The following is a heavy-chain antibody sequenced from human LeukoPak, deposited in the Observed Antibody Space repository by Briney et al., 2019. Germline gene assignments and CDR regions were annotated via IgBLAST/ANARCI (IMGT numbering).Heavy chain of an antibody. CDR2: INHSGST. J-gene: IGHJ6*03. V-gene: IGHV4-34*01. CDR1: GGSFSGYY. Sequence: SETLSLTCAVYGGSFSGYYWSWIRQPPGKGLEWIGEINHSGSTNYNPSLKSRVTISVDTSKNQFSLKLSSVTAADTAVYYCARAGITMVRGISPRRFYYYYMDVWGKGTTVTISS. D-gene: IGHD3-10*01. CDR3: ARAGITMVRGISPRRFYYYYMDV.